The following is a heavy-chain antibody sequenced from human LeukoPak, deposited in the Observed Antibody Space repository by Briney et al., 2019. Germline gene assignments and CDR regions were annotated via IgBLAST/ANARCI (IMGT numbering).Heavy chain of an antibody. CDR2: IYYSGRT. CDR3: ARLTYYHGSGSYPWFDP. J-gene: IGHJ5*02. D-gene: IGHD3-10*01. CDR1: GDSVSRSDSY. Sequence: KPSETLSLTCTIFGDSVSRSDSYWDWIRQPPGKGLEWIGTIYYSGRTYYSPSLKSRVTLSIDMSNNQFSLILSSVTAADTAVYYCARLTYYHGSGSYPWFDPWGQGTLVTVSS. V-gene: IGHV4-39*01.